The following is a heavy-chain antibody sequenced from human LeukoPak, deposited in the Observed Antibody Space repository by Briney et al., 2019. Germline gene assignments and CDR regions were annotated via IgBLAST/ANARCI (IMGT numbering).Heavy chain of an antibody. CDR1: GGSISSSSYH. Sequence: SETLSLTCTVSGGSISSSSYHWGWIRQPPGRGLEWIGSIYYGGNTYYNPSLKSRVTISVDTSTNQFSLKLSSVTAADTAVYYCARRARGYSYGISDYWGQGTLVTVSS. CDR2: IYYGGNT. V-gene: IGHV4-39*07. D-gene: IGHD5-18*01. J-gene: IGHJ4*02. CDR3: ARRARGYSYGISDY.